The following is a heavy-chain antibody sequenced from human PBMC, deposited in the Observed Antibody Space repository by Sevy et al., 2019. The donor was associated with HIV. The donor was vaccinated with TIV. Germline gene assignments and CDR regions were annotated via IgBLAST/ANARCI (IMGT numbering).Heavy chain of an antibody. Sequence: GGSLRLSCAASGFTFSSYWMHWVRQAPGKGLVWVSRINSDGSSTSYADSVKGRFTISRDNAKNTLYLQMNSLRAEDTAVYYCARVDIAARPGVDYWGQGTLVTVSS. CDR1: GFTFSSYW. CDR3: ARVDIAARPGVDY. J-gene: IGHJ4*02. D-gene: IGHD6-6*01. CDR2: INSDGSST. V-gene: IGHV3-74*01.